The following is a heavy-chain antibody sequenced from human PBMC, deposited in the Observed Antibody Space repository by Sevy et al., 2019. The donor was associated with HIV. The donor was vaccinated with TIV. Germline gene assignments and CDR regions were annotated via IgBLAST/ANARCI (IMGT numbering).Heavy chain of an antibody. J-gene: IGHJ3*02. D-gene: IGHD3-10*01. V-gene: IGHV1-18*01. CDR1: GYTFTSYG. CDR2: ISAYNGNT. CDR3: ARGLSVRGVIDAFDI. Sequence: ASVKVSCKASGYTFTSYGISWVRQAPGQGLEWMGWISAYNGNTNYAQKLQGRVTMTTVTSTSTAYMELRSLRSDDTAVYYCARGLSVRGVIDAFDIWGQGTMVTVSS.